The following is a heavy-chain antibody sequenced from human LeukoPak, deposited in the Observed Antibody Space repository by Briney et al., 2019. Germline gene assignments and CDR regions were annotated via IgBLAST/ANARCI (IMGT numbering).Heavy chain of an antibody. D-gene: IGHD2-21*02. J-gene: IGHJ4*02. Sequence: SETLSLTCAVSGGSISSGGYSWSWIRQPPGKGLEWIGEINHSGSTNYNPSLKSRVTISVDTSKNQFSLKLSSVTAADTAVYYCARGVGIVVVTAIRAYFDYWGQGTLVTVSS. V-gene: IGHV4-34*01. CDR1: GGSISSGGYS. CDR3: ARGVGIVVVTAIRAYFDY. CDR2: INHSGST.